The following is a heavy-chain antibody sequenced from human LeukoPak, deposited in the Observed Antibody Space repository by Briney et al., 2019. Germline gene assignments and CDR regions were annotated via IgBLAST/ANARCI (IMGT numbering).Heavy chain of an antibody. Sequence: ASVTVSCKASGGTFSSYAISWVRQAPGQELERMGGIIPIFGTANYAQKFQGRVTITTDESTSTAYMELSSLRSEDTAVYYCASLRKPEYQLLWGWFDPWGQGTLVTVSS. CDR2: IIPIFGTA. J-gene: IGHJ5*02. D-gene: IGHD2-2*01. CDR3: ASLRKPEYQLLWGWFDP. CDR1: GGTFSSYA. V-gene: IGHV1-69*05.